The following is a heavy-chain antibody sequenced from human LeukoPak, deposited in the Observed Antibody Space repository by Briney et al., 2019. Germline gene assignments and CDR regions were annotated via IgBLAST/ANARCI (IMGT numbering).Heavy chain of an antibody. D-gene: IGHD3-22*01. CDR1: GFTFDDYA. J-gene: IGHJ4*02. Sequence: PAGSLRFSCAASGFTFDDYAMHRLRHAPGKGLVGFSSPSWNSGSIGYADSVKGRFTISRDNAKNSLYLQMNSLRAEDTDLYYCEKDKRNDYDRSGYSYCFDYWGQGTLVTVSS. CDR3: EKDKRNDYDRSGYSYCFDY. CDR2: PSWNSGSI. V-gene: IGHV3-9*01.